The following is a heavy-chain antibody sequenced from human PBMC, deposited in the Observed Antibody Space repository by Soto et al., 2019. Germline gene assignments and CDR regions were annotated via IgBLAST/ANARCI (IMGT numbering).Heavy chain of an antibody. D-gene: IGHD2-15*01. V-gene: IGHV3-30*18. J-gene: IGHJ4*02. Sequence: PGGSLRLSXAASGFTFSSYGMHWVRQAPGKGLEWVAVISYDGSNKYYADSVKGRFTISRDNSKNTLYLQMNSLRAEDTAVYYCAKRSAFDYWGQGTRVTVSS. CDR2: ISYDGSNK. CDR3: AKRSAFDY. CDR1: GFTFSSYG.